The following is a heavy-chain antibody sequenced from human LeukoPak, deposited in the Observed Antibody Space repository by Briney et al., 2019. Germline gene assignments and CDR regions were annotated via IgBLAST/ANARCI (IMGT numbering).Heavy chain of an antibody. D-gene: IGHD1-26*01. CDR1: GFTFTSYA. Sequence: GGSLGLSCAASGFTFTSYAVSWVRQAPGKGLEWVSAISGSGGSTYYADSVKGRFTISRDNSKNTLYLQMNSLRAEDTAVYYCAKFWCSGSYFRDYWGQGTLVTVSS. CDR2: ISGSGGST. CDR3: AKFWCSGSYFRDY. V-gene: IGHV3-23*01. J-gene: IGHJ4*02.